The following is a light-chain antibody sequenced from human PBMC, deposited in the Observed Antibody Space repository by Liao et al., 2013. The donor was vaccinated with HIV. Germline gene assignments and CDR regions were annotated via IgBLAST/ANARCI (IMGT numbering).Light chain of an antibody. CDR1: NVASNS. J-gene: IGLJ3*02. CDR3: QVWDSSSDHPV. V-gene: IGLV3-21*04. Sequence: SSVLTQPPSVSVAPGKTASITCGGNNVASNSVHWYQQKPGQAPVLVIYYDTDWPSGIPERFSGSNSGNTATLTISRVEAGDEADYYCQVWDSSSDHPVFGGGTKLTVL. CDR2: YDT.